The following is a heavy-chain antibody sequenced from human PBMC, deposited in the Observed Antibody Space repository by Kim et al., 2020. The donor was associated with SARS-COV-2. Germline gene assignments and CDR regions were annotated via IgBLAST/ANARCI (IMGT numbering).Heavy chain of an antibody. CDR1: GYSFTSYW. Sequence: GESLKISCKGSGYSFTSYWISWVRQMPGKGLEWMGRIDPSDSYTNYSPSFQGHVTISADKSISTAYLQWSSLKASETAMYYCARGYCSGGSCRGTFGYWGQGTVVTVSS. CDR3: ARGYCSGGSCRGTFGY. CDR2: IDPSDSYT. D-gene: IGHD2-15*01. J-gene: IGHJ4*02. V-gene: IGHV5-10-1*01.